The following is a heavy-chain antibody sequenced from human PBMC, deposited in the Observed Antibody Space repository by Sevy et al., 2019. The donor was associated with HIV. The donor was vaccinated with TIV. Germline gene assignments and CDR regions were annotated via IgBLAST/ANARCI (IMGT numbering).Heavy chain of an antibody. D-gene: IGHD3-10*01. CDR3: ARDFRLDSGSYRYYYYYYGMDV. CDR1: GFTFSDYY. J-gene: IGHJ6*02. Sequence: GGSLRLSCAASGFTFSDYYMSWIRQAPGKGLEWVAVISYDGSNKYYTDSVKGRFTISRDNSKNTLYMQMNSLRVEDTAVYYCARDFRLDSGSYRYYYYYYGMDVWGQGTTVTVSS. CDR2: ISYDGSNK. V-gene: IGHV3-30-3*01.